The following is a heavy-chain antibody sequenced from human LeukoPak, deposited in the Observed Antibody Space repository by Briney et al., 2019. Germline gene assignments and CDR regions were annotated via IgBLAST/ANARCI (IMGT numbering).Heavy chain of an antibody. V-gene: IGHV4-31*11. Sequence: SETLSLTCAVYGGSFSGYYWSWIRQHPGKGLEWIGYIYYSGSTYYNPSLKGRVTISVDTSKNQFSLKLSSVTAADTAVYYCARRNFDWYFDYWGQGTLVTVSS. CDR2: IYYSGST. J-gene: IGHJ4*02. D-gene: IGHD3-9*01. CDR1: GGSFSGYY. CDR3: ARRNFDWYFDY.